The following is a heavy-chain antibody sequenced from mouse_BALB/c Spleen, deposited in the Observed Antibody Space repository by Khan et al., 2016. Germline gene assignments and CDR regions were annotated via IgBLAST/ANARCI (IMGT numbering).Heavy chain of an antibody. V-gene: IGHV4-1*02. J-gene: IGHJ3*01. CDR2: INPDSSTI. CDR3: ARAGYYGYLAY. CDR1: GFDFSRYW. D-gene: IGHD1-1*01. Sequence: EVKLLESGGGLVQPGGSLKLSCAASGFDFSRYWMSWVRQAPGKGLEWIGEINPDSSTINYTPSRKDKFIISRDNAKNTLYLPMSKVRSEDTALCYCARAGYYGYLAYWGQGTLVTVSA.